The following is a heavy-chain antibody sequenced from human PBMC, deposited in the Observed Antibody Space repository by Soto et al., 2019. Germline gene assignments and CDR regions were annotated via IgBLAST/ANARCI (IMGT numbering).Heavy chain of an antibody. CDR2: IYHSGST. J-gene: IGHJ4*02. CDR3: AAGGGLPRYY. D-gene: IGHD5-12*01. V-gene: IGHV4-30-2*01. Sequence: QLQLQESGSGLVKPSQTLSLTCAVSGGSISSGGYSWSWIRQPPGKGLEWIGYIYHSGSTSYNPSLKSRVTTSVDRSKHQFSLKLSSVTAADTAVYYCAAGGGLPRYYWGQGTLVTVSS. CDR1: GGSISSGGYS.